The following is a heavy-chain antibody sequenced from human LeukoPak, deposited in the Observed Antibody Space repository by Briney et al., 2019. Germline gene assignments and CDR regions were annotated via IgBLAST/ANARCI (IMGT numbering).Heavy chain of an antibody. Sequence: MPSETLSLTCTVSGGSINSYYWNWIRQPPGKGLEWIGYIYYSGGTNYNPSLKSRVTIAVDTSENQFSLKLSSVTAADTAVYYCARRAAAVGTYYMDVWGKGTTVTASS. CDR2: IYYSGGT. CDR3: ARRAAAVGTYYMDV. V-gene: IGHV4-59*01. CDR1: GGSINSYY. D-gene: IGHD6-13*01. J-gene: IGHJ6*03.